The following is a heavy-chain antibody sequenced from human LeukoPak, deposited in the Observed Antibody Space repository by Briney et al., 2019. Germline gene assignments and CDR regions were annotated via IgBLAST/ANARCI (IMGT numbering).Heavy chain of an antibody. D-gene: IGHD6-19*01. J-gene: IGHJ4*02. CDR1: GYSISSGYY. CDR2: IYHSGST. CDR3: ARAIIAVAGVYCFDY. Sequence: SETLSLTCAVSGYSISSGYYWGWIRQPPGKGLEWIGSIYHSGSTYYNPSLKSRVTISVDTSKNQFSLKLSSVTAADTAVYYCARAIIAVAGVYCFDYWGQGTLVTVSS. V-gene: IGHV4-38-2*01.